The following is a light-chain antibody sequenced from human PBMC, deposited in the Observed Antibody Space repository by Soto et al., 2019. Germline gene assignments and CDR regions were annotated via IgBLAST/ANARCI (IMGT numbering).Light chain of an antibody. CDR1: SSDVGSYKL. V-gene: IGLV2-23*02. CDR2: EVS. Sequence: QSVPTQPASVSGSPGQSITISCTGTSSDVGSYKLVSWYQQHPGKAPKLMIYEVSQRPSGISNRFSGSKSGNTASLTISGLQAEDEADYYCCSYAGSSTLVFGTGTKDTVL. CDR3: CSYAGSSTLV. J-gene: IGLJ1*01.